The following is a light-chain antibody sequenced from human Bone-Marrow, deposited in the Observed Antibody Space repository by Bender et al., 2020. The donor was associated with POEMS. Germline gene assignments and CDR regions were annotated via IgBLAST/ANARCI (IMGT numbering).Light chain of an antibody. CDR3: QVWAGWSEQTVV. Sequence: SYVLTQPPSVSVAPGQTARISCGGDDIGSKTVHWYQQRPGQAPVLVLYDDTSRPPGIPERFSGSRTGNPATLTSRRVEAADESDYYGQVWAGWSEQTVVFGGGTKLSVL. CDR1: DIGSKT. V-gene: IGLV3-21*02. J-gene: IGLJ2*01. CDR2: DDT.